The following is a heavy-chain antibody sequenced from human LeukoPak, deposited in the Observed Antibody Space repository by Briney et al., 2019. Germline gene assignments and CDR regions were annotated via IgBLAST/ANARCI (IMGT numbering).Heavy chain of an antibody. V-gene: IGHV3-23*01. Sequence: PGGSLRLSCAGSGFTFTSYAMSWVRQAPGKGLEWVSVISGNGGTTYYADSVKGRFSISRDNSKNTLFLQMNSLRDEDTAVYYCAKGTYYYDSSGYYYGPTFDNWGQGTLVTVSS. D-gene: IGHD3-22*01. CDR3: AKGTYYYDSSGYYYGPTFDN. CDR1: GFTFTSYA. CDR2: ISGNGGTT. J-gene: IGHJ4*02.